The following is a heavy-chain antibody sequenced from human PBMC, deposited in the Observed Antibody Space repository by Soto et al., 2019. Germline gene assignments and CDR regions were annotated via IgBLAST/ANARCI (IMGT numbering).Heavy chain of an antibody. V-gene: IGHV3-13*01. CDR2: IGTAGDT. Sequence: GGSLRLSCAASGFSFSSYDMHWVRQATGKGLEWVSAIGTAGDTYYPGSVKGRFTISRENARNSLYLQMNSLRAGDTAVYYCARGPNMVRGVIGPGGYYYYMDVWGKGTTVTVSS. CDR3: ARGPNMVRGVIGPGGYYYYMDV. D-gene: IGHD3-10*01. J-gene: IGHJ6*03. CDR1: GFSFSSYD.